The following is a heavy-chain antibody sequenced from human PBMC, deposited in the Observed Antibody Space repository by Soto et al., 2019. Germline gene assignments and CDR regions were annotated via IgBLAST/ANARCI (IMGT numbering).Heavy chain of an antibody. CDR1: GGSFSGYY. V-gene: IGHV4-34*01. D-gene: IGHD6-13*01. J-gene: IGHJ4*02. CDR2: INHSGST. Sequence: SETLSLTCAVYGGSFSGYYWSWIRQPPGKGLEWIGEINHSGSTNYNPSLKSRVTISVDTSKNQFSLKLSSVTAADTAVYYCAGGTYSSSVDYWGQGTLVTVSS. CDR3: AGGTYSSSVDY.